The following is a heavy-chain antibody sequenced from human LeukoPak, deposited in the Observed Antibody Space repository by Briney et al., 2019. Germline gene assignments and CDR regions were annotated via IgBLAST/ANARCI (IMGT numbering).Heavy chain of an antibody. V-gene: IGHV3-23*01. CDR1: GFTFSNYA. CDR3: AKDSAKKYDDY. D-gene: IGHD2/OR15-2a*01. Sequence: GGSLRLSCAASGFTFSNYAMTWVRQAPGKGLEWVSGLTGNGRTTYYADSVKGRFTISRDNSNNTLYLQINSLRAEDTAVYYCAKDSAKKYDDYWGQGTLVTVSS. CDR2: LTGNGRTT. J-gene: IGHJ4*02.